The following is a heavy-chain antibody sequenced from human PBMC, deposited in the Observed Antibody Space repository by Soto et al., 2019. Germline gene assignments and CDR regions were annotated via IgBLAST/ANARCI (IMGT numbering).Heavy chain of an antibody. D-gene: IGHD3-9*01. J-gene: IGHJ5*02. CDR1: DDSLSTYY. Sequence: SETLSLTCNVSDDSLSTYYWSWIRQPAGKGLEWIGRIYASGSTNYNPSLKGRVTMSVDTSKKQFSLKMISVTAADTAVYYCARSDIPRGGWFRPWGQGVLVTSPQ. V-gene: IGHV4-4*07. CDR3: ARSDIPRGGWFRP. CDR2: IYASGST.